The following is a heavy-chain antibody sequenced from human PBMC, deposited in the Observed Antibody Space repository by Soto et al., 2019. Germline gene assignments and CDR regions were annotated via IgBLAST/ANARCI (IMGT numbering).Heavy chain of an antibody. V-gene: IGHV4-31*03. CDR1: GGSISSGGYY. CDR3: ATYRKFFQI. CDR2: IHYSGTT. J-gene: IGHJ3*02. Sequence: SETLSLTCTVSGGSISSGGYYWSWIRQHPGKGLEWIGYIHYSGTTYYNPYLKSRLTMSVDSSKNQFSLKVYSVTAADTAVYYCATYRKFFQIWGQGTKVT.